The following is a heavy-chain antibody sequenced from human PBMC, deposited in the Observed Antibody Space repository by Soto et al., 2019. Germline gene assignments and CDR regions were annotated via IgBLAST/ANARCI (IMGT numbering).Heavy chain of an antibody. CDR3: TTIVPYYYYGMDV. CDR2: IKSKTDGGTT. Sequence: GGSLRLSCAASGFTFSNAWMNWVRQAPGKGLEWVGRIKSKTDGGTTDYAAPVKGRFTISRDDSKNTLYLQMNSLKTEDTAVYYCTTIVPYYYYGMDVWGQGTTVTVSS. V-gene: IGHV3-15*07. J-gene: IGHJ6*02. CDR1: GFTFSNAW. D-gene: IGHD2-2*01.